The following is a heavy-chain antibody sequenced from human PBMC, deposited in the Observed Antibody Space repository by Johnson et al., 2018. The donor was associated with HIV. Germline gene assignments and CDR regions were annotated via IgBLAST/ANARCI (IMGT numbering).Heavy chain of an antibody. Sequence: QVQLVESGGGLIKPGGSLRLSCAGSGFTFSDHYMSRVRQAPGKALEWVSFISSSGSTIYYSDSVKGRFTISRENAKNSLYLQMYSLRAGDTAVYYCARDRSKGGAFDIWGQGTMVTVSS. CDR1: GFTFSDHY. CDR2: ISSSGSTI. CDR3: ARDRSKGGAFDI. D-gene: IGHD3-10*01. J-gene: IGHJ3*02. V-gene: IGHV3-11*04.